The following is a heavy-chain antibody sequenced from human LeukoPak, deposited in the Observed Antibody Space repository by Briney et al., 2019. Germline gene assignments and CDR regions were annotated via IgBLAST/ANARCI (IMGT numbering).Heavy chain of an antibody. D-gene: IGHD3-3*02. CDR3: ARVARIFGVVMDYYMDV. J-gene: IGHJ6*03. V-gene: IGHV4-59*01. Sequence: KASETLSLTCTVSGGSISSYYWSWIRQPPGKGLEWIGYIYYSGSTNYNPSLKSRVTISVDTSKNQFSLKLSSVTAADTAVYYCARVARIFGVVMDYYMDVWGKGTTVTVSS. CDR1: GGSISSYY. CDR2: IYYSGST.